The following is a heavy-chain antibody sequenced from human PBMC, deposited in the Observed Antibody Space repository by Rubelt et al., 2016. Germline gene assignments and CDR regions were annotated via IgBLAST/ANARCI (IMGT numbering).Heavy chain of an antibody. CDR3: ARLGPGSTSHAFDI. Sequence: QVQLQQWGAGLLKPSETLSLSCAVYGGSFSGYYWSWIRQPPGKGLEWLGEINHSGSTNYNPSLKSRVTISVDTSKNQFSLRLSSVTAADTALYYCARLGPGSTSHAFDIWGQGTMVTVSS. CDR1: GGSFSGYY. CDR2: INHSGST. J-gene: IGHJ3*02. D-gene: IGHD3-10*01. V-gene: IGHV4-34*01.